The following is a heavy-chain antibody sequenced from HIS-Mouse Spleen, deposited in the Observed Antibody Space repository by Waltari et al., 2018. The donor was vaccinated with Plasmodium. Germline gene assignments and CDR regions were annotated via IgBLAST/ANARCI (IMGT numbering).Heavy chain of an antibody. Sequence: QVQLQESGPGLVKPSETLSLTCTVSGYSISRGSSWGWIRQPPGKGLEWIGSIYHSGSTYYNPSLKSRVTISVDTSKNQFSLKLSSVTAADTAVYYCARSLGIASSYWYFDLWGQGTMVTVSS. J-gene: IGHJ3*01. D-gene: IGHD1-26*01. CDR3: ARSLGIASSYWYFDL. CDR1: GYSISRGSS. CDR2: IYHSGST. V-gene: IGHV4-38-2*02.